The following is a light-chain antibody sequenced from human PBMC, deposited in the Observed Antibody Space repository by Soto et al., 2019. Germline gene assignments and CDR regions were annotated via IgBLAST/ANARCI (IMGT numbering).Light chain of an antibody. Sequence: EIVLTQSPGTLSLSPGERATLSCRASQSVSSSYLACYQQKPGQAPRLIIYGASSRATGLPDRFSGSGSGTDFTLTISRLEPKDFAVYYCQQYGSPPTFGGGTKVDIK. CDR2: GAS. CDR3: QQYGSPPT. V-gene: IGKV3-20*01. J-gene: IGKJ4*01. CDR1: QSVSSSY.